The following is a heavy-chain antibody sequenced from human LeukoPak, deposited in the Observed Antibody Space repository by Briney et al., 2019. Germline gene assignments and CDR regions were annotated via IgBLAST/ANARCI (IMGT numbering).Heavy chain of an antibody. D-gene: IGHD3-10*01. CDR1: GFTFSSYS. CDR2: ISSSSSYI. CDR3: ARVGTITMVRGGLYNWFDP. J-gene: IGHJ5*02. Sequence: GGSLRLSCAASGFTFSSYSMNWVRQAPGKGLEWVSSISSSSSYIYYADSVKGRFTISRDNAKNSLYLQMNSLRAEDTAVYYCARVGTITMVRGGLYNWFDPWGQGTLVTVSS. V-gene: IGHV3-21*01.